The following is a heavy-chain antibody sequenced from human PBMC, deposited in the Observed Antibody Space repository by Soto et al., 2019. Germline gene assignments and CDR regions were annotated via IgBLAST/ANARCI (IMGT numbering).Heavy chain of an antibody. D-gene: IGHD2-15*01. J-gene: IGHJ3*02. V-gene: IGHV3-30*18. CDR1: GFTFSNYG. CDR3: AKDAAVAFDI. CDR2: MSFDGSNE. Sequence: QVHLVESGGGVVQPGRSLRLSCAASGFTFSNYGMHWVRQAPGKGLEWLAVMSFDGSNEYYADSVQGRLTTSRDNSKNTLYLQMNSLRTEDTAVYHCAKDAAVAFDIWGQGTMVTVSS.